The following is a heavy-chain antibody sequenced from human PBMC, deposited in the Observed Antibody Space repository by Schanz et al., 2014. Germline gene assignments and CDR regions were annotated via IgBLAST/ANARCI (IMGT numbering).Heavy chain of an antibody. CDR1: GFIFSNYG. CDR3: AKDSIVVVTAALPYYGMDV. CDR2: IQFDGSKK. D-gene: IGHD2-2*01. Sequence: QVQLVESGGGVVQRGGSLRLSCAASGFIFSNYGMHWVRQAPGKGLEWGAFIQFDGSKKYYADSVKGRFTISRDNSKNTLYLQMDSLRAEDTAVYYCAKDSIVVVTAALPYYGMDVWGQGTTVTVSS. V-gene: IGHV3-30*02. J-gene: IGHJ6*02.